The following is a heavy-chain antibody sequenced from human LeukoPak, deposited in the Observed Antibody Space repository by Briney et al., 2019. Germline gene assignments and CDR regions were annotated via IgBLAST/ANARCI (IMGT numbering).Heavy chain of an antibody. Sequence: PSVKLSCKASGGTFSSYAISWVRQAPGQGLDLMEGIIPIFGTTNYAQKFQGRVTITANDSTSTAYMEPRRLSSEDPAVNDLSRVSDHQAAAGTRWGQGTLVTVAS. CDR2: IIPIFGTT. D-gene: IGHD6-13*01. CDR3: SRVSDHQAAAGTR. CDR1: GGTFSSYA. V-gene: IGHV1-69*13. J-gene: IGHJ4*02.